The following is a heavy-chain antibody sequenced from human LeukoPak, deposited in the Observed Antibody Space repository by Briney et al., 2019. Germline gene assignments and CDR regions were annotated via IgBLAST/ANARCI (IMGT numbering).Heavy chain of an antibody. J-gene: IGHJ4*02. D-gene: IGHD1-26*01. CDR1: GGTFSSYA. CDR2: IIPIFGTA. V-gene: IGHV1-69*05. CDR3: ASSRIVGASNFDY. Sequence: SVKVSCKASGGTFSSYAISWVRQAPGQGLEWTGRIIPIFGTANYAQKFQGRVTITTDESTSTAYMELSSLRSEDTAVYYCASSRIVGASNFDYWGQGTLVTVSS.